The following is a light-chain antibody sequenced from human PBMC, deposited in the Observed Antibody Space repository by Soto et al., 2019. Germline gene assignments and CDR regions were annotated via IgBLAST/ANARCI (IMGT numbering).Light chain of an antibody. J-gene: IGLJ2*01. CDR2: EVS. CDR1: SSDVGGYAY. V-gene: IGLV2-14*01. Sequence: QSALTQPASVSGSPGQTITISCTGTSSDVGGYAYVSWYQQYPGKVPKLVISEVSNRPSGVSHRFSGSRSGNTASLPISGLQAEDEADYHCSSYTSRTTPVFGGGTKLTVL. CDR3: SSYTSRTTPV.